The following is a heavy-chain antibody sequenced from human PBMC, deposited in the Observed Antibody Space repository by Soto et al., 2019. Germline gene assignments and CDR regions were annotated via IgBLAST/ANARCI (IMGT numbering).Heavy chain of an antibody. J-gene: IGHJ6*02. V-gene: IGHV1-2*02. D-gene: IGHD3-10*01. Sequence: QVQLVQSGAEVKKPGASVKVSCKAPGYTFTGYYMHWVRQAPGQGLEWMGWINPNSGGTNYAQKFQGRVTMTRDTSISTAYMELSRLRSDDTAVYYCARDLWPSWGSGSHYYYYGMDVWGQGTTVTVSS. CDR2: INPNSGGT. CDR1: GYTFTGYY. CDR3: ARDLWPSWGSGSHYYYYGMDV.